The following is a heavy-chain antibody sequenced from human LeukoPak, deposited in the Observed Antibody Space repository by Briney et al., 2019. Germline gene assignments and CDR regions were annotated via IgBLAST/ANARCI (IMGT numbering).Heavy chain of an antibody. Sequence: ASVKVSCKASGYTFTSYGISWVRQAPGQGLEWMGWISAYNGNTNYAQKLQGRVTMTTDTSTSTAYMELRSLRSDDTAVYYCARDRGYVSSSWYGGCYYYYGMDVWGQGTTVTVSS. CDR1: GYTFTSYG. V-gene: IGHV1-18*01. J-gene: IGHJ6*02. D-gene: IGHD6-13*01. CDR2: ISAYNGNT. CDR3: ARDRGYVSSSWYGGCYYYYGMDV.